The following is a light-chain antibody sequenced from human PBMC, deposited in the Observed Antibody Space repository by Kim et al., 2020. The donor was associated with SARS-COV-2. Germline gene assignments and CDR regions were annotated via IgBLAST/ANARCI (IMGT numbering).Light chain of an antibody. CDR2: EVS. CDR1: GRDVGSFIL. J-gene: IGLJ2*01. CDR3: CSYAGSRSFVL. Sequence: MSCAGTGRDVGSFILVSWYQQRPGNATELMIFEVSKLPSGVSTRLSASKSGDTASLTISGLRAEDESDYYCCSYAGSRSFVLFGGGTQLTVL. V-gene: IGLV2-23*02.